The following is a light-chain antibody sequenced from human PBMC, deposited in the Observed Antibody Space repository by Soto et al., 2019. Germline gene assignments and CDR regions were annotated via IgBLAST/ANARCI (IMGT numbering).Light chain of an antibody. Sequence: DIQMTQSPSALSASVEEKVTITCQASQNINYWLAWYQQKPGKPPKLLIYQASTLESGVPSRFSGSGSGTEFTLTISSLQPDDFATYYCQQYNSISQTFGPGTKVDIK. CDR2: QAS. CDR1: QNINYW. J-gene: IGKJ1*01. V-gene: IGKV1-5*03. CDR3: QQYNSISQT.